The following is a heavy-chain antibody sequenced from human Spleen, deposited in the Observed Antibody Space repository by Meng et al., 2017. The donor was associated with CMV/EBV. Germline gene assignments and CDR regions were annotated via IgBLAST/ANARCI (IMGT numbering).Heavy chain of an antibody. CDR1: GFTFSSYS. CDR3: ARDGRIAALDY. D-gene: IGHD6-13*01. Sequence: GESLRLSCAASGFTFSSYSMNWVRQAPGKGLEWVSSISSSSSYIYYADSVKGRFTISRDNAKNSLYLQMNSLRAEDTAVYYCARDGRIAALDYWGQGTLVTVSS. V-gene: IGHV3-21*01. CDR2: ISSSSSYI. J-gene: IGHJ4*02.